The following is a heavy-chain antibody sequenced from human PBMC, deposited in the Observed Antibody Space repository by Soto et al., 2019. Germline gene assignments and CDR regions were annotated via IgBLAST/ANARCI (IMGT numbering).Heavy chain of an antibody. CDR1: GFTFSSYW. CDR3: ARVSDSSSWYAPYFDY. D-gene: IGHD6-13*01. CDR2: IKQDGSEK. V-gene: IGHV3-7*05. Sequence: GGSLRLSCVASGFTFSSYWMSWVRQAPGKGLEWVANIKQDGSEKYYVDSVKGRFTISRDNAKNSLYLQMNSLRAEDTAVYYCARVSDSSSWYAPYFDYWGQGTLVTVSS. J-gene: IGHJ4*02.